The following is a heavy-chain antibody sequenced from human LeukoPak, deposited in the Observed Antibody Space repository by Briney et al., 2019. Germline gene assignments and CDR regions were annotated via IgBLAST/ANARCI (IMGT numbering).Heavy chain of an antibody. CDR1: GFTFSSYA. J-gene: IGHJ3*02. CDR2: ISSNGGST. Sequence: GGSLRLSCAASGFTFSSYAMHWVRQAPGKGLEYVSAISSNGGSTYYANSVKGRFTISRDNSKNTLYLQMNSLRAEDTAVYYCARGAPSLDAFDIWGQGTMVTVSS. CDR3: ARGAPSLDAFDI. V-gene: IGHV3-64*01. D-gene: IGHD4/OR15-4a*01.